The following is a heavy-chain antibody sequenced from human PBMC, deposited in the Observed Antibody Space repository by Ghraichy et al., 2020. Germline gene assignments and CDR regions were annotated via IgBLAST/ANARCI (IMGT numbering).Heavy chain of an antibody. Sequence: SETLSLTCTVSGGSISSGGYYWSWIRQHPGKGLEWIGYIYYSGSTYYNPSLKSRVTISVDTSKNQFSLKLSSVTAADTAVYYCARDHRSSSSNWFDPWGQGTLVTVSS. CDR2: IYYSGST. D-gene: IGHD6-13*01. V-gene: IGHV4-31*03. CDR3: ARDHRSSSSNWFDP. J-gene: IGHJ5*02. CDR1: GGSISSGGYY.